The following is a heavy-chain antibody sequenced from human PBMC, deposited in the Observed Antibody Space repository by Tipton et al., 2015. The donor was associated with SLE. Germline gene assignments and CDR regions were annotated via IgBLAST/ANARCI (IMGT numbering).Heavy chain of an antibody. CDR3: ARVGITFIY. D-gene: IGHD3-16*01. V-gene: IGHV4-61*09. CDR1: GGSISSGSYY. Sequence: TLSLTCTVSGGSISSGSYYWSWIRQPAGKGLEWIGYIYTSGSTNYNPSLKSRVTISVDTSKNQFSLKLSSVTAADTAVYYCARVGITFIYWGQGTLVTVSS. CDR2: IYTSGST. J-gene: IGHJ4*02.